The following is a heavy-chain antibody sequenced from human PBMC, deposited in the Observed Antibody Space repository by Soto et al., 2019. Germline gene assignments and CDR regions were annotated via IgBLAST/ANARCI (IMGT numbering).Heavy chain of an antibody. V-gene: IGHV3-73*02. CDR3: TRFVGTDGQNFDY. CDR1: AFTFSDSV. Sequence: EVQLVESGGGLVQPGGSLKLSCVASAFTFSDSVIHWVRQASGEGLEWVGRITDKSNKYATAYAPSVQGRFTLSRDDSKNTAYLQMNSLRTEDTAVYYCTRFVGTDGQNFDYWGQGTLVTVSS. J-gene: IGHJ4*02. D-gene: IGHD3-16*01. CDR2: ITDKSNKYAT.